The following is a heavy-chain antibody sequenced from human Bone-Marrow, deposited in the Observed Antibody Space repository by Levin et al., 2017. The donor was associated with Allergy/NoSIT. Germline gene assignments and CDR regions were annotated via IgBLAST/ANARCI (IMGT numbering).Heavy chain of an antibody. CDR1: GFTFSRYW. D-gene: IGHD3-3*02. CDR2: IKQDGSEK. CDR3: ARGGARLSTTPRLNWFDT. J-gene: IGHJ5*02. V-gene: IGHV3-7*04. Sequence: SCAASGFTFSRYWMSWVRQAPGKGLEWVANIKQDGSEKYYVDSVKGRFTISRDNAKNSLYLQLNSLRAEDTAVYYCARGGARLSTTPRLNWFDTWGQGTLVTVSS.